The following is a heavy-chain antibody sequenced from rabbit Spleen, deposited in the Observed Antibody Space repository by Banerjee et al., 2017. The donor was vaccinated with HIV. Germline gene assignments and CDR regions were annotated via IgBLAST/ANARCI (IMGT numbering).Heavy chain of an antibody. Sequence: QSLEESGGGLVKPGASLTLTCKASGFSFSSGYDMCWVRQAPGKGLEWIACIYSGSSGSTYYASWAKGRFTSSKTSSTTVTLQMTSLTAADTATYFYARDTGTSFSTYGMDLWGQGTLVTVS. CDR3: ARDTGTSFSTYGMDL. V-gene: IGHV1S40*01. CDR1: GFSFSSGYD. D-gene: IGHD8-1*01. J-gene: IGHJ6*01. CDR2: IYSGSSGST.